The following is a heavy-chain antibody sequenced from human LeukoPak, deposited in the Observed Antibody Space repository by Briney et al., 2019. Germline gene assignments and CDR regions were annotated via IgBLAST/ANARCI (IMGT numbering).Heavy chain of an antibody. CDR2: IYPGDSET. V-gene: IGHV5-51*01. CDR3: ARRIAAAGALDY. Sequence: GESLKISCKGSGYSFSSYWIGWVRQMPGKGLEWMGIIYPGDSETTYSPSFQGQVTFSADKSISTAYLLWSSLKASDTAMYYCARRIAAAGALDYWGQGTLVTVSS. J-gene: IGHJ4*02. D-gene: IGHD6-13*01. CDR1: GYSFSSYW.